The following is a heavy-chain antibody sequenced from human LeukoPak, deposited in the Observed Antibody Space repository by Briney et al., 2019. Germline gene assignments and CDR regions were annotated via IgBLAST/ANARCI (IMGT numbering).Heavy chain of an antibody. CDR2: IHPGDSDI. V-gene: IGHV5-51*01. Sequence: GESLKISCQGSGYRITSYWIGWVRQMPGKGLEWMGIIHPGDSDIRYSPSFQGQVTISADKSISTAYLQWSSLKASDSAMYYCARQLGITGTNWFDPWGQGTLVTVSS. CDR3: ARQLGITGTNWFDP. D-gene: IGHD1-7*01. J-gene: IGHJ5*02. CDR1: GYRITSYW.